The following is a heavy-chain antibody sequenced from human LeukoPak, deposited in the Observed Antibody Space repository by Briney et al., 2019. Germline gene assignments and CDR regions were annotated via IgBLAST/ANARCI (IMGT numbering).Heavy chain of an antibody. J-gene: IGHJ4*02. V-gene: IGHV3-74*01. D-gene: IGHD1-26*01. CDR3: ARDQDGVGATIDL. CDR1: GFTFSLYW. Sequence: GGSLRLSCAASGFTFSLYWMHWVRQVPGKGLVWVSRINRDGSNTWYADSVKGRFTVSRDNARNTLSLQMNSLRAEDTALYYCARDQDGVGATIDLWGQGTLVTVSS. CDR2: INRDGSNT.